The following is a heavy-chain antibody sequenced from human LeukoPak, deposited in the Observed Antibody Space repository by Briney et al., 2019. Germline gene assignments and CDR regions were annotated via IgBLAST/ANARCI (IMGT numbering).Heavy chain of an antibody. CDR1: GFTFSSYA. Sequence: RGSLRLPCAASGFTFSSYAMSWVRQAPGKGLEWVSAISGSGGSTYYADSVKGRFTIPRDNSKNTLYLQMNSLRAEDTAVYYCAKGYCSSTSCYARFDYWGQGTLVTVSS. D-gene: IGHD2-2*01. CDR3: AKGYCSSTSCYARFDY. CDR2: ISGSGGST. V-gene: IGHV3-23*01. J-gene: IGHJ4*02.